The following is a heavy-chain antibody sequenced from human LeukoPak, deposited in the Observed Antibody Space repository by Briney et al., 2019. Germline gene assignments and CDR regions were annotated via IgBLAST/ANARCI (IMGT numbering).Heavy chain of an antibody. J-gene: IGHJ4*02. Sequence: ASVKVSCKASGYTFTSYGISWVRQAPGQGLEWMGWISAYNADTNYAQKHQGRVTMTTDTSTNTAYMELRSLRSDDTAVYYCAGAVTVTTGPLGYWGQGTLVTVSS. D-gene: IGHD4-17*01. CDR3: AGAVTVTTGPLGY. CDR1: GYTFTSYG. CDR2: ISAYNADT. V-gene: IGHV1-18*01.